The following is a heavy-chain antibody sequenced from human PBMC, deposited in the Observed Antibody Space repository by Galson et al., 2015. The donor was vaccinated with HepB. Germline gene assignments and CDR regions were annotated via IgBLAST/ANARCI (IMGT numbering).Heavy chain of an antibody. V-gene: IGHV3-30*04. J-gene: IGHJ4*02. D-gene: IGHD5-12*01. CDR3: ARPGYSGYDGWAGPFDY. Sequence: SLRLSCAASGFTFSSYAMHWVRQAPGKGLEWVAVISYDGSNKYYADSVKGRFTISRDNSKNTLYLQMNSLRAEDTAVYYCARPGYSGYDGWAGPFDYWGQGTLVTVSS. CDR1: GFTFSSYA. CDR2: ISYDGSNK.